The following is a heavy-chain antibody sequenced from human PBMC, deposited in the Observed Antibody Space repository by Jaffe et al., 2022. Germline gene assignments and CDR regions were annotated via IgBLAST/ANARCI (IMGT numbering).Heavy chain of an antibody. CDR3: ARGGYCTGGVCSIRDAFDI. Sequence: QVQLQQWGAGLLKPSETLSLTCAVYGGSFSGYYWSWIRQPPGKGLEWIGEINHSGSTNYNPSLKSRVTISVDTSKNQFSLKLSSVTAADTAVYYCARGGYCTGGVCSIRDAFDIWGQGTMVTVSS. V-gene: IGHV4-34*01. CDR1: GGSFSGYY. CDR2: INHSGST. J-gene: IGHJ3*02. D-gene: IGHD2-8*02.